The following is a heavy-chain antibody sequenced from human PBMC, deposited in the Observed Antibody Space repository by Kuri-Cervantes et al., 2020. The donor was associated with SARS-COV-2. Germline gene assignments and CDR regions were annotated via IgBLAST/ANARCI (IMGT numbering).Heavy chain of an antibody. CDR3: ARDSRITTIVGGGPGAFDI. V-gene: IGHV3-66*01. Sequence: GESLKISCAASGFTVSSNYMNWVRQAPGKGLEWVSVIYSGGSTYYADSVKGRLTISRDNSKKTLYLRMNSLRAQDTAVYYCARDSRITTIVGGGPGAFDIWGQGTMVTVSS. J-gene: IGHJ3*02. CDR2: IYSGGST. D-gene: IGHD3-22*01. CDR1: GFTVSSNY.